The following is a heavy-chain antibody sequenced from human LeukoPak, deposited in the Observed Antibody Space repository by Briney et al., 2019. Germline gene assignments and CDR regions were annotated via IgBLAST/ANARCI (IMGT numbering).Heavy chain of an antibody. V-gene: IGHV4-34*01. J-gene: IGHJ6*02. CDR2: INHSGST. D-gene: IGHD3-10*01. CDR3: ASLSITMVRGVTGYGMDV. Sequence: PSETLSLTCAVYGGSFSGYYWSWIRQPPGKGLEWIGEINHSGSTNYNPSLKSRVTISVDTSKNQFSLKLSSVTAPDTAVYYCASLSITMVRGVTGYGMDVWGQGTTVTVSS. CDR1: GGSFSGYY.